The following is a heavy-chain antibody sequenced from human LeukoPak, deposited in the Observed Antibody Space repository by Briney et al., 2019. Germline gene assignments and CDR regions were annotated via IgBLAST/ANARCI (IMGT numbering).Heavy chain of an antibody. D-gene: IGHD5-12*01. V-gene: IGHV1-46*01. J-gene: IGHJ4*02. CDR3: ARKKYSGYEVYYFDY. Sequence: ASVKVSCKASGYTFTSYYMHWVRQAPGQGLEWMGIINPSGGSTSYAQKFQGRVTMTRDTSTSTVYMELSSLRSEDTAVYYCARKKYSGYEVYYFDYWGQGTLVTVSS. CDR1: GYTFTSYY. CDR2: INPSGGST.